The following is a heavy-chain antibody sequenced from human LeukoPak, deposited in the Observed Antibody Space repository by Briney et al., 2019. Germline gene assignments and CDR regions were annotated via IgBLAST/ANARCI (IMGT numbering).Heavy chain of an antibody. CDR1: GGSFSGYY. J-gene: IGHJ5*02. Sequence: SETLSLTCAVYGGSFSGYYWSWIRQPPGKGLEWTGEINHSGSTNYNPSLKSRVTISVDTSKNQFSLKLSSVTAADTAVYYCARGSRAYCGGDCYRPGLRYNWFDPWGQGTLVTVSS. D-gene: IGHD2-21*02. CDR2: INHSGST. V-gene: IGHV4-34*01. CDR3: ARGSRAYCGGDCYRPGLRYNWFDP.